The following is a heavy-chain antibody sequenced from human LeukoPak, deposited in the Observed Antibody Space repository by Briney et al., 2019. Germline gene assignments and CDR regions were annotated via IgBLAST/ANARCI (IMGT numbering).Heavy chain of an antibody. CDR1: GDYY. D-gene: IGHD2-2*03. CDR2: ISWNSGSI. J-gene: IGHJ3*02. CDR3: AKVRRGYSEAVDI. V-gene: IGHV3-9*03. Sequence: GDYYWSWVRQAPGKGLEWVSGISWNSGSIGYADSVKGRFTISRDNAKNSLYLQMNSLRAEDMALYYCAKVRRGYSEAVDIWGQGTMVTVSS.